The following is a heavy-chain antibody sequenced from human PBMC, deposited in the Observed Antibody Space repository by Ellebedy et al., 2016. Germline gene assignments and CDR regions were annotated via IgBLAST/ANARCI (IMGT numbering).Heavy chain of an antibody. CDR1: GGSISSGDYY. Sequence: LRLSCTVSGGSISSGDYYWSWIRQPPGTGLEWIGNIYSSGSTYYNPSLKSRVTTSVDTSKNQFSLKLNSVTAADTAVYYCARVRGSTIFGVRSAYYFDYWGQGTLVTVSS. V-gene: IGHV4-30-4*01. J-gene: IGHJ4*02. CDR3: ARVRGSTIFGVRSAYYFDY. CDR2: IYSSGST. D-gene: IGHD3-3*01.